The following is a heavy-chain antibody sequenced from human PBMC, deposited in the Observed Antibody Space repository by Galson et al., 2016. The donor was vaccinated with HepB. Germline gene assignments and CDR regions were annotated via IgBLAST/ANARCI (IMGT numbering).Heavy chain of an antibody. CDR2: IKQDGSEK. CDR3: AREGFGGFDI. Sequence: SLRLFCAASGFTFINYWMSWVRQAPGKGLEWVANIKQDGSEKSYVDSVKGRFTVSRDNAKNSLYLQMNSLRAEDTAVYYCAREGFGGFDIWGQGTLVTVSS. CDR1: GFTFINYW. V-gene: IGHV3-7*01. J-gene: IGHJ3*02. D-gene: IGHD4-23*01.